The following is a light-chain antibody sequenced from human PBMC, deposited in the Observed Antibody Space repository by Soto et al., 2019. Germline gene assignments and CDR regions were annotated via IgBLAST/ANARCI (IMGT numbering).Light chain of an antibody. J-gene: IGKJ1*01. CDR1: QTINSW. V-gene: IGKV1-5*01. CDR2: AAQ. CDR3: QHMGT. Sequence: DIQMTQSPSTLSASVGDRVTITCRSSQTINSWIAWYQQKPGKAPNFLIYAAQSLESGVLSSIRGSAFGTEFSISMSRLQSDDFGSYYCQHMGTFGQGTKVDIK.